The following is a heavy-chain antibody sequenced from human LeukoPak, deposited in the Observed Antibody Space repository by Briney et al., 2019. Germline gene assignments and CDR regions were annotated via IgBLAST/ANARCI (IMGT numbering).Heavy chain of an antibody. CDR2: IYYSGTT. V-gene: IGHV4-39*01. CDR3: ARHAVTGPWFGESWEGTDTFDI. Sequence: PSETLSLTCTVSGDSISSNNYYWAWIRQPPGRGLEWIGSIYYSGTTYDNPFLESRVTMSVDTSENQFSLRLNSVTATDTAVYYCARHAVTGPWFGESWEGTDTFDIWGQGTMVTVSS. J-gene: IGHJ3*02. CDR1: GDSISSNNYY. D-gene: IGHD3-10*01.